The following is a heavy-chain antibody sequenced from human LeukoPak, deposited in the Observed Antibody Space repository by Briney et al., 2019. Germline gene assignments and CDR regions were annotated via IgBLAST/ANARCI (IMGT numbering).Heavy chain of an antibody. J-gene: IGHJ4*02. V-gene: IGHV4-39*07. CDR2: IYYSVNT. D-gene: IGHD2-15*01. Sequence: SETLSLTCTVSGGSISSSSYYWGWIRQPPGKGLEWIGNIYYSVNTYYNPSLKSRVTISVDTSKNQFSLKLSSVTAADTAVYYCARSLGYCSGGSCWGQGTLVTVSS. CDR1: GGSISSSSYY. CDR3: ARSLGYCSGGSC.